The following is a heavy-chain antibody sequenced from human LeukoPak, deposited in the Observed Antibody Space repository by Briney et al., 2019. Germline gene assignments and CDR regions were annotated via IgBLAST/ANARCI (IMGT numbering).Heavy chain of an antibody. CDR2: IYYGESA. D-gene: IGHD3-16*02. J-gene: IGHJ4*02. CDR1: GDSVSNYY. Sequence: PSETLSLTCTVSGDSVSNYYWSWIRQPPGKRLEWIGCIYYGESATYNPSLKSRVTVSVDTSKNHFSLKLTSVTAADTAMYYCARLELTYDFVWGSYRQYYFDYWGQGTLVTVSS. V-gene: IGHV4-59*08. CDR3: ARLELTYDFVWGSYRQYYFDY.